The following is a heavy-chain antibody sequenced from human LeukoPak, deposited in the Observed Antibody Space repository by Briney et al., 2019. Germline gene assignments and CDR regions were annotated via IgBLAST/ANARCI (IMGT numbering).Heavy chain of an antibody. J-gene: IGHJ4*02. CDR2: INSDGSGT. Sequence: GGSLRLSCAVSVFTFSTYLMPCGRQAPGKGLVWVSRINSDGSGTSYADSVRGRFTISRDNAKNTLYLQMNSLRAEDTAVYYCARDSTVTTELRDCWGQGTWSPSPQ. D-gene: IGHD4-17*01. CDR3: ARDSTVTTELRDC. CDR1: VFTFSTYL. V-gene: IGHV3-74*01.